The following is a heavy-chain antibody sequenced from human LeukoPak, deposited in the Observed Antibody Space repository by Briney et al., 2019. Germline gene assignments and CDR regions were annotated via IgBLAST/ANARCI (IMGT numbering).Heavy chain of an antibody. Sequence: PGGSLRLSCAGSGFTFNSYWMSWVRQAPGKRLEWVANIKQDGSEKDYLDSVKGRFTISRDNTKNSLYPQMNSLRAEDTAVYYCTRDRESGSVVHYYYYMDVWGKGTTVTVSS. CDR1: GFTFNSYW. CDR2: IKQDGSEK. CDR3: TRDRESGSVVHYYYYMDV. J-gene: IGHJ6*03. V-gene: IGHV3-7*01. D-gene: IGHD1-26*01.